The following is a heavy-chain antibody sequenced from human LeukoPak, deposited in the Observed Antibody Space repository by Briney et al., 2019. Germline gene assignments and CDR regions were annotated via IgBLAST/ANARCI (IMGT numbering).Heavy chain of an antibody. CDR2: IYYSGST. CDR3: ARSDYYDSSGYYAYYFDY. CDR1: GGSISSSSYY. J-gene: IGHJ4*02. D-gene: IGHD3-22*01. V-gene: IGHV4-39*01. Sequence: SETLSLTCTVSGGSISSSSYYWGWIRQPPGKGLEWIGSIYYSGSTYYNPSLKSRVTISVDTSKNQFSLKLSSVTAADTAVYYCARSDYYDSSGYYAYYFDYWGQGTLVTVSS.